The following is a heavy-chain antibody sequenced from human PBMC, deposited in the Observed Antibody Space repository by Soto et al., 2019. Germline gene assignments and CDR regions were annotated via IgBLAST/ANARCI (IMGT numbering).Heavy chain of an antibody. CDR1: GFTFRNYA. CDR3: AREFAPGSPNYDY. Sequence: GGSLGLSCAASGFTFRNYAMSWVRQAPGKGLEWVSTFTRSGNTYYADSVKGRFTISRDNSKNTLYLQMDSLRAEDTAVYYCAREFAPGSPNYDYWGLGTLVTVSS. V-gene: IGHV3-23*01. D-gene: IGHD3-10*01. CDR2: FTRSGNT. J-gene: IGHJ4*02.